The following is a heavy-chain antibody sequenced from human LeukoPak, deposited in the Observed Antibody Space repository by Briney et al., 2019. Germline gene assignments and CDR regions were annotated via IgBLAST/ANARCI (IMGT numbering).Heavy chain of an antibody. V-gene: IGHV4-34*01. J-gene: IGHJ4*02. Sequence: SETLSLTCAVYGGSFSGYYWSWIRQHPGKGLEWIGEINHSGSTNYNPSLKSRVTISVDTSKNQFSLKLSSVTAADTAVYYCARGAPGGSSGYYYASPPPTLNYWGQGTLVTVSS. D-gene: IGHD3-22*01. CDR2: INHSGST. CDR1: GGSFSGYY. CDR3: ARGAPGGSSGYYYASPPPTLNY.